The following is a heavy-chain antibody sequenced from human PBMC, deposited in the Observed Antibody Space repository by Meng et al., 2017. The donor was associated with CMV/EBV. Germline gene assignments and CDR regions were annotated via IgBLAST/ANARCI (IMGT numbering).Heavy chain of an antibody. J-gene: IGHJ4*02. CDR1: GFTFSDYY. V-gene: IGHV3-11*01. D-gene: IGHD3-22*01. CDR3: ARERSQLDSSGYDD. CDR2: ISSSGSTI. Sequence: GGSLRLSCAASGFTFSDYYMSWIRQAPGKGLEWVSYISSSGSTICYADSVKGRFTISRDNAKNSLYLQMNSLRAEDTAVYYCARERSQLDSSGYDDWGQGTLVTVSS.